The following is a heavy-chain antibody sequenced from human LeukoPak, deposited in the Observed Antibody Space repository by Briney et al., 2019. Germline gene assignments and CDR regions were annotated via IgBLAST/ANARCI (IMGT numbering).Heavy chain of an antibody. CDR3: TTDRPFALATWGFDY. D-gene: IGHD2-15*01. CDR2: IKSKTDGGTT. J-gene: IGHJ4*02. CDR1: GFTFSNAW. Sequence: GGSLRLSCAASGFTFSNAWMSWVRQAPGKGLEWVGRIKSKTDGGTTDYAAPVNGRFTISRDDSKNTLYLQMNSLKTEDTAVYYCTTDRPFALATWGFDYWGQGTLVTVSS. V-gene: IGHV3-15*01.